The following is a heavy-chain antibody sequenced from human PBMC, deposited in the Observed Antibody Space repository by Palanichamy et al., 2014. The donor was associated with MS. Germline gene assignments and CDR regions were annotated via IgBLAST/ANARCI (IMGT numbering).Heavy chain of an antibody. V-gene: IGHV4-59*01. Sequence: QVQLQESGPGLVKPSETLSLTRTVSGGSISSYYWSWIRQPPGKGLEWIGYIYYSGSTNYNPSLKSRVTISVDTSKNQFSLKLSSVTAADTAVYYCARAPPTAGESWYFDLWGRGTLVTVSS. D-gene: IGHD6-13*01. J-gene: IGHJ2*01. CDR2: IYYSGST. CDR3: ARAPPTAGESWYFDL. CDR1: GGSISSYY.